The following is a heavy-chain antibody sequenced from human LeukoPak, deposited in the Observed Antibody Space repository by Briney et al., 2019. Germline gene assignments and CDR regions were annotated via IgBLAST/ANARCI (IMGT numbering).Heavy chain of an antibody. V-gene: IGHV3-30*02. Sequence: GGSLRLSCAASGFTFSSYGMHWVRQAPGKGLEWVAFIRYDGSNKYYADYVKGRFTISRDNSKNTLYLQMKSLRAEDTAWDYCAKQERSYSSGWYVFDYWGQGTLVTVSS. CDR3: AKQERSYSSGWYVFDY. CDR2: IRYDGSNK. CDR1: GFTFSSYG. J-gene: IGHJ4*02. D-gene: IGHD6-19*01.